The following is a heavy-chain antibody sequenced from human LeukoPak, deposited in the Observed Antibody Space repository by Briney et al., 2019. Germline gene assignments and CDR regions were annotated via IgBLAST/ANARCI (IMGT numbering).Heavy chain of an antibody. V-gene: IGHV1-58*02. CDR2: IVVGSGNT. D-gene: IGHD3-22*01. CDR1: GFTFTSSA. Sequence: SVKVSCKASGFTFTSSAMQWVRQARGQRLEWIGWIVVGSGNTNYAQKFQERVTITRDMSTSTAYMELSRLRSDDTAVYYCARDERYDSSGYPFDYWGQGTLVTVSS. J-gene: IGHJ4*02. CDR3: ARDERYDSSGYPFDY.